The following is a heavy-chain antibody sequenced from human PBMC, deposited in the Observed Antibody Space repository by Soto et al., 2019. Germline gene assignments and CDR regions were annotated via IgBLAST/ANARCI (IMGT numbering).Heavy chain of an antibody. J-gene: IGHJ6*02. Sequence: PGGSLRLSCAASGFTFSLYGMHWVRQAPGKGLEWVAVISYDGSNKYYADSVKGRFTISRDNSKNTLYLQMNSLRAEDTAVYYCAKDVGYSSSSVYYGMDVWGQGTTVTVSS. CDR2: ISYDGSNK. CDR1: GFTFSLYG. V-gene: IGHV3-30*18. CDR3: AKDVGYSSSSVYYGMDV. D-gene: IGHD6-6*01.